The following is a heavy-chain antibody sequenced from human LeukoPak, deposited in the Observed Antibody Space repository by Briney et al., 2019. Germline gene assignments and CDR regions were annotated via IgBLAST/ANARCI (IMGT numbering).Heavy chain of an antibody. D-gene: IGHD3-10*01. V-gene: IGHV1-46*01. CDR2: INPSGGST. CDR3: ARQGLLWFGESPHFDY. J-gene: IGHJ4*02. CDR1: GYTFTSYY. Sequence: GASVKVSCKASGYTFTSYYMHWVRQAPGQGPEWMGIINPSGGSTSYAQKFQGRVTMTRDTSTSTVYMELSSLRSEDTAVYYCARQGLLWFGESPHFDYWGQGTLVTVSS.